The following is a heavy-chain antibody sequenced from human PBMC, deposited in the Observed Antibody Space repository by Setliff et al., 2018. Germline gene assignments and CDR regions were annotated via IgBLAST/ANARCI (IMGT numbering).Heavy chain of an antibody. Sequence: PGESLTISCKGSGYSFTNYWIAWVRQMPGKGLEWMGAIFPRDSIIRYSPSFQGQVTISADKSISTAYLQWSSLKASDTAMYYCARQIGSSLSHFYYYMDVLGKGTTVTVSS. CDR1: GYSFTNYW. CDR2: IFPRDSII. CDR3: ARQIGSSLSHFYYYMDV. V-gene: IGHV5-51*01. D-gene: IGHD6-19*01. J-gene: IGHJ6*03.